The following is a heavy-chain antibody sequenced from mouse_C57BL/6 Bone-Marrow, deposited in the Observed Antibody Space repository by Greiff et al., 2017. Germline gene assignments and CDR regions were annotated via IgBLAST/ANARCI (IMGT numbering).Heavy chain of an antibody. D-gene: IGHD1-1*01. V-gene: IGHV10-1*01. J-gene: IGHJ1*03. CDR2: IRSKSNNYAT. CDR3: VRGDYGSSADWYVDV. Sequence: EVKLQESGGGLVQPKGSLKLSCAASGFSFNTYAMNWVRQAPGKGLEWVARIRSKSNNYATYYADSVKDRFTISRDDSESMLYLQMNNLKTEDTAMYYCVRGDYGSSADWYVDVWGKGTTVTVSS. CDR1: GFSFNTYA.